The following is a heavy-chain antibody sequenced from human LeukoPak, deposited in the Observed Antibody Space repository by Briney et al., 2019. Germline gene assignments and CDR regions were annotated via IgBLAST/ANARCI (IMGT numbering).Heavy chain of an antibody. V-gene: IGHV3-30*18. CDR3: AKDRYGDDYFDY. CDR1: GFTFSSYG. Sequence: GGSLRLSCAASGFTFSSYGMHWVRQAPGKGLVWVEVISYDGSNKYYAYSVKGRFTISRDNSKNTLYLQMNSLRAEDTAVYYCAKDRYGDDYFDYWGQGTLVTVSS. CDR2: ISYDGSNK. J-gene: IGHJ4*02. D-gene: IGHD4-17*01.